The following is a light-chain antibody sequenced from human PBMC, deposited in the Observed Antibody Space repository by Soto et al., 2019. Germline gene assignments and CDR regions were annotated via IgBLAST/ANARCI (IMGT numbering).Light chain of an antibody. CDR2: WAS. J-gene: IGKJ1*01. Sequence: DIVVTQSPDALAVSLGERATIHCKSSQSVLFNSNNKNYLAWYQHRPGQPPKLPIYWASTRRSGVPERFSGSGSWTDFNLTISSLKPEDVGVYYCHQYYSPPQPSGHGTKVEVK. V-gene: IGKV4-1*01. CDR3: HQYYSPPQP. CDR1: QSVLFNSNNKNY.